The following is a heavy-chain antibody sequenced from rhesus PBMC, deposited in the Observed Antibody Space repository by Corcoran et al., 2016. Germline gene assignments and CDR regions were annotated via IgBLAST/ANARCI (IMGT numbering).Heavy chain of an antibody. CDR2: INGNSGST. J-gene: IGHJ4*01. CDR3: ARSFLGYSSWCDY. Sequence: QVQLQESGPGLVKPSETLSLTCAVSGGSFSSYWWSWIRQPPGKGLEWSGVINGNSGSTNYNPSLKRRVTISKDASKNQFSLKLSSVTAADAAVYYCARSFLGYSSWCDYCGQGVLVTVSS. V-gene: IGHV4-80*01. D-gene: IGHD6-13*01. CDR1: GGSFSSYW.